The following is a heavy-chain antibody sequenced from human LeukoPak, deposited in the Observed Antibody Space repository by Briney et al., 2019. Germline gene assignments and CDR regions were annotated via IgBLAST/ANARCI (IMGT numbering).Heavy chain of an antibody. D-gene: IGHD6-6*01. V-gene: IGHV3-30*18. CDR3: AKDFTLYSSFHGGFDY. Sequence: GGSLRLSCAASGITVSSNFMSWVRQAPGKGLEWVAVISYDGSNKYYADSVKGRFTISRDNSKNTLYLQMNSLRAEDTAVYYCAKDFTLYSSFHGGFDYWGQGTLVTVSS. J-gene: IGHJ4*02. CDR2: ISYDGSNK. CDR1: GITVSSNF.